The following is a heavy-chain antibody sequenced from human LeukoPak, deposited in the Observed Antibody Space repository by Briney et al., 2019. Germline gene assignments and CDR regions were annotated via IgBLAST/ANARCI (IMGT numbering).Heavy chain of an antibody. V-gene: IGHV4-59*01. CDR1: GGSISGFF. J-gene: IGHJ4*02. D-gene: IGHD1-1*01. CDR2: IDYSGIT. Sequence: SETLSLTCTVSGGSISGFFWSWIRQPPGKGLEWLGCIDYSGITQYNPSLKSRVTISEDTSKQQFSLKLSSVTAADTAVYYCARDLELERNRWNYFESWGQGTLVTVSS. CDR3: ARDLELERNRWNYFES.